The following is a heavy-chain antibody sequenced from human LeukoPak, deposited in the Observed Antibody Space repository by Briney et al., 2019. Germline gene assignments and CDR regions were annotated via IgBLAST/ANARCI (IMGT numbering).Heavy chain of an antibody. CDR2: INPSGGST. CDR1: GFTFTNYN. D-gene: IGHD3-22*01. Sequence: ASVKVSCKASGFTFTNYNLHWVRQAPGQRLEWMGIINPSGGSTNYAQNFQGRVTMTRDTSTSTVYMELSGLRSEDTAVYYCATTYYYDRWGRAFDIWGQGTMVTVSS. J-gene: IGHJ3*02. CDR3: ATTYYYDRWGRAFDI. V-gene: IGHV1-46*01.